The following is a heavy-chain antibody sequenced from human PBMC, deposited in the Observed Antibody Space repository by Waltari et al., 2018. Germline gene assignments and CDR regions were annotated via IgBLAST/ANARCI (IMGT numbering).Heavy chain of an antibody. CDR1: GGSFRGYY. CDR3: AGQNEGGSYAYYIDY. D-gene: IGHD1-26*01. CDR2: IDHRGGN. Sequence: QVQLPLWGAGLLKPPETLSLTCAVYGGSFRGYYWSWIGQPLGRGREWIGEIDHRGGNSNNQSRKSQVTISVDTCKNQFCLKLSSVTDADTAVEYGAGQNEGGSYAYYIDYWGQGTLVTVSS. J-gene: IGHJ4*02. V-gene: IGHV4-34*01.